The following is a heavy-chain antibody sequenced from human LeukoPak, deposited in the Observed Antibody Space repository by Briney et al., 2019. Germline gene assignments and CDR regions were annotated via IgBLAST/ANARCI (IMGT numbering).Heavy chain of an antibody. Sequence: ASVKVSCKASGYTFTSYGISWVRQALGQGLEWMGWISAYNGNTNYAQKPQGRVTMTTDTSTSTAYMELRSLRSDDTAVYYCARDPGLMITFGGVKGSFDYWGQGTLVTVSS. CDR2: ISAYNGNT. V-gene: IGHV1-18*04. D-gene: IGHD3-16*01. CDR1: GYTFTSYG. CDR3: ARDPGLMITFGGVKGSFDY. J-gene: IGHJ4*02.